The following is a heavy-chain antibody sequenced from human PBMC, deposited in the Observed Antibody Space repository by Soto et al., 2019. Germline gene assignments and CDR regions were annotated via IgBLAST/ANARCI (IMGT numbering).Heavy chain of an antibody. D-gene: IGHD3-3*01. CDR2: IGAYNGNT. CDR1: GYTFTSYG. V-gene: IGHV1-18*01. CDR3: ARDQGYYDFWSGFNSPLVGFDP. J-gene: IGHJ5*02. Sequence: QVQLVQSGAEVKKPGASVKVSCKASGYTFTSYGISWVRQAPGQGLEWMGWIGAYNGNTNYAQKLQGRVTMTTDTSTSTAYMELRSLRADDTAVYYCARDQGYYDFWSGFNSPLVGFDPWGQGTLVTVSS.